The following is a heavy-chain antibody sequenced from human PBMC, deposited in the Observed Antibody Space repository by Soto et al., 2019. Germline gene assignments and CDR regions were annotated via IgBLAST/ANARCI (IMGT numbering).Heavy chain of an antibody. V-gene: IGHV5-51*03. CDR1: GYAFNKYW. CDR2: IYPDDSDT. CDR3: ARRDMLTRYVYFDH. J-gene: IGHJ4*02. Sequence: EVQRVQSGPEVKTAGESLKISCKASGYAFNKYWVGWVRQMPGKGLEWMGIIYPDDSDTRYSPSFQGQVSISADKSTDTAYLQWTSLKASDSATYYCARRDMLTRYVYFDHWGQGTLVTVSS. D-gene: IGHD3-9*01.